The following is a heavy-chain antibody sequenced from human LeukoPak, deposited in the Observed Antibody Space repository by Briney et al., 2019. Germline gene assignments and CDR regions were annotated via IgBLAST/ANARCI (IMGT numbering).Heavy chain of an antibody. Sequence: PSETLSLTCTVSGGSISSSRYYWGWIRQPPGKGLEWIGSIYYSGSTYYNPSLKSRVTISVDTSKTQFSLKLSSVTAADTAVYYCARQGRLLLQYYFGYWAQGPRVTVSS. CDR3: ARQGRLLLQYYFGY. D-gene: IGHD3-22*01. CDR1: GGSISSSRYY. CDR2: IYYSGST. J-gene: IGHJ4*02. V-gene: IGHV4-39*01.